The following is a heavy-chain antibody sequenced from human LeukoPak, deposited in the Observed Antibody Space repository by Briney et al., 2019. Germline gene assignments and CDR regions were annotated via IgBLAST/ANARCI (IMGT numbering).Heavy chain of an antibody. CDR1: GGSISSYH. CDR3: ARDYDYGDYPGY. J-gene: IGHJ4*02. V-gene: IGHV4-4*08. Sequence: SETLSLTCTVSGGSISSYHWSWIRQPPGKGLEWIGYISNSGGTNYNPSLKSRVTISEDTSKNHFSLKLSSVTAADTALYYCARDYDYGDYPGYWGQGALVTVSS. CDR2: ISNSGGT. D-gene: IGHD4-17*01.